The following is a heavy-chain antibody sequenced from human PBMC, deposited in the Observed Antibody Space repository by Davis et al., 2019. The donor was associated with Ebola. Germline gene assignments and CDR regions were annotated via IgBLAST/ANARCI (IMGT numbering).Heavy chain of an antibody. CDR3: AKDGLLWFGGSLY. Sequence: GESLKISCAASGFAFSNFAMHWVRQAPGKGLEWVSAISGSGGSTYYADSVKGRFTISRDNSKNTLYLQMNSLRAEDAAVYYCAKDGLLWFGGSLYWGQGTLVTVSS. CDR1: GFAFSNFA. D-gene: IGHD3-10*01. CDR2: ISGSGGST. J-gene: IGHJ4*02. V-gene: IGHV3-23*01.